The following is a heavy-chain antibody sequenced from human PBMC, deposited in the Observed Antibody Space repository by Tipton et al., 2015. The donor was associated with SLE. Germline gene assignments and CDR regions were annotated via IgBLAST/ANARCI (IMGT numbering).Heavy chain of an antibody. Sequence: GLVKPSETLSLTCTVSGASISYTDYYWGWVRQPPGRELEWIGSIFNSGNPYYNPSLKSRVTLSVDLSKNQFSLKLTPVTAADTAVYFCARVGDYYNSGSRVFDHWGQGILVTVSS. CDR3: ARVGDYYNSGSRVFDH. CDR2: IFNSGNP. V-gene: IGHV4-39*07. CDR1: GASISYTDYY. J-gene: IGHJ4*02. D-gene: IGHD3-10*01.